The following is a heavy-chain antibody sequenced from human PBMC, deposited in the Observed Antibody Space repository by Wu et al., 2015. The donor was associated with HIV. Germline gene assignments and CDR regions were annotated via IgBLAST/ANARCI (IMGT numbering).Heavy chain of an antibody. Sequence: QVQLVQSGAEVKKPGASVKVSCKASGYTFTGYYMHWVRQAPGQGLEWMGWINPNSGGTNYAQKFQGRVTMTRDTSISTAYMELSRLRSDDTAVYYCARTAYYYGSGSLSLFYTYYGMDVWGQGTTGHRLL. CDR1: GYTFTGYY. J-gene: IGHJ6*02. CDR3: ARTAYYYGSGSLSLFYTYYGMDV. V-gene: IGHV1-2*02. CDR2: INPNSGGT. D-gene: IGHD3-10*01.